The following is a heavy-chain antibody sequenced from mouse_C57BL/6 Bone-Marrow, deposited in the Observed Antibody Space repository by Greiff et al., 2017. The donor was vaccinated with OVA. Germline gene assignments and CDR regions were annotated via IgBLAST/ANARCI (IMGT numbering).Heavy chain of an antibody. V-gene: IGHV1-50*01. J-gene: IGHJ1*03. CDR3: AREGYGSSLYWYFDV. CDR1: GYTFTSYW. CDR2: IDPSDSYT. D-gene: IGHD1-1*01. Sequence: QLQQPGAELVKPGASVKLSCKASGYTFTSYWMQWVKQRPGQGLEWIGEIDPSDSYTNYNQKFKGKATLTVDTSSSTAYMQLSSLTSEDSAVYYCAREGYGSSLYWYFDVWGTGTTVTVSS.